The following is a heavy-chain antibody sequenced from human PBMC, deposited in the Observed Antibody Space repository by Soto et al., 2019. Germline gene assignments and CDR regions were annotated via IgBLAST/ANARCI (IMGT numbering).Heavy chain of an antibody. Sequence: PGGSLRLSCAASGFTFSSYAMSWVRQAPGKGLEWVSAISGSGGSTYYADSVKGRFTISRDNSKNTLYLQMNSLRAEDTAVYYCAKGLGRNYDSSGYYPKPDYWGQGTLVTVSS. D-gene: IGHD3-22*01. J-gene: IGHJ4*02. CDR3: AKGLGRNYDSSGYYPKPDY. CDR2: ISGSGGST. V-gene: IGHV3-23*01. CDR1: GFTFSSYA.